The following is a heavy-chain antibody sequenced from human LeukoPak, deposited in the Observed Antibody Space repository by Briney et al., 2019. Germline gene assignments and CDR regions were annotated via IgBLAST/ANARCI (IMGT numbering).Heavy chain of an antibody. CDR1: GYTFTGYY. V-gene: IGHV1-2*02. Sequence: GASVKVSCKASGYTFTGYYMHWVRQAPGQGLEWMGWINPNSGGTNYAQKFQGRVTMTRDTSISTAYMELSRLRSDDTAVYYCARDQRRYYGSGSRGLGYWGQGTLVTVSS. CDR2: INPNSGGT. J-gene: IGHJ4*02. D-gene: IGHD3-10*01. CDR3: ARDQRRYYGSGSRGLGY.